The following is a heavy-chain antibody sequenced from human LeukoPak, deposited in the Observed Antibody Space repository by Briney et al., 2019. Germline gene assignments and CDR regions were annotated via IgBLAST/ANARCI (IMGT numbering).Heavy chain of an antibody. V-gene: IGHV1-69*13. Sequence: SVKVSCKASGGTFISYAISWVRQAPGQGLGWMGGIIPIFGTANYAQKFQGRVTITADESTSTAYMELSSLRSEDTAVYYCARSGYSSGWYVLGYWGQGTLVTVSS. CDR1: GGTFISYA. D-gene: IGHD6-19*01. J-gene: IGHJ4*02. CDR2: IIPIFGTA. CDR3: ARSGYSSGWYVLGY.